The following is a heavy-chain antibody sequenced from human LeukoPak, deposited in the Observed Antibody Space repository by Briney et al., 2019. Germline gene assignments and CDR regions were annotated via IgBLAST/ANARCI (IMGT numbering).Heavy chain of an antibody. CDR1: GFTFSSYA. J-gene: IGHJ4*02. Sequence: GGSLRLSCAASGFTFSSYAMSWVRQAPGKGLEWASAISGSGGSTYYADSVKGRFTISRDNSKNTLYLQMNSLRAEDTAVYYCAKDGSIAARPYYFDYWGQGTLVTVSS. D-gene: IGHD6-6*01. CDR3: AKDGSIAARPYYFDY. CDR2: ISGSGGST. V-gene: IGHV3-23*01.